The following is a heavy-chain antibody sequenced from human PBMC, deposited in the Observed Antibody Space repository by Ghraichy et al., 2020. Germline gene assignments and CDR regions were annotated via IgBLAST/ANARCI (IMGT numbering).Heavy chain of an antibody. CDR1: GFTFSGSV. CDR2: IRDQANSYAT. D-gene: IGHD3-10*01. Sequence: LSLTCATSGFTFSGSVLHWVRQASGKGLEWVGRIRDQANSYATANAASVKGRFSITRDDSKNTAYLEMKILKSEDTAVYYCCQFDSRSYYSGFWGQGTLVTVSS. J-gene: IGHJ4*02. V-gene: IGHV3-73*01. CDR3: CQFDSRSYYSGF.